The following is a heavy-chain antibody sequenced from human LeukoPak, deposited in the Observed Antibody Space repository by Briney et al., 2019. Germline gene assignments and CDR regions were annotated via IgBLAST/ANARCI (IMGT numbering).Heavy chain of an antibody. CDR3: AVAYSYGHDTFDI. Sequence: ASVNVSCKASGYTFTSYYIHWVRQAPGQGLEWMGLINPSGGSTSHAQKFQGRVTMTRDTSTSTVYMELRSLRSEDTAVYYCAVAYSYGHDTFDIWGQGTMVTVSS. V-gene: IGHV1-46*01. D-gene: IGHD5-18*01. J-gene: IGHJ3*02. CDR1: GYTFTSYY. CDR2: INPSGGST.